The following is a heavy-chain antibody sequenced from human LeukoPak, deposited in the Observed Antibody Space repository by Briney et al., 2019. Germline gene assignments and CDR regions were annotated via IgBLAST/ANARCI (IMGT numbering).Heavy chain of an antibody. V-gene: IGHV4-4*02. D-gene: IGHD6-13*01. J-gene: IGHJ5*02. Sequence: SETLSLTCAVSGGSISSSNWWSWVRQPPGKGLEWTGEIYHSGSTNYNPSLKSRVTISVDTSKNQFSLKLSSVTAADTAVYYCARGERAAAAYNWFDPWGQGTLVTVSS. CDR2: IYHSGST. CDR1: GGSISSSNW. CDR3: ARGERAAAAYNWFDP.